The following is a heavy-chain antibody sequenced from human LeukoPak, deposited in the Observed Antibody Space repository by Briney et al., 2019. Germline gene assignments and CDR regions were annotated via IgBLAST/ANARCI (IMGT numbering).Heavy chain of an antibody. CDR1: GFTFSTFA. J-gene: IGHJ5*01. CDR2: ISAGGAST. CDR3: ARLGHNSASDS. D-gene: IGHD6-25*01. V-gene: IGHV3-23*01. Sequence: GGSLRLSCAASGFTFSTFAANWARQAPGKGLEWVSAISAGGASTYYADSVKGRFTISRDNPKSILYLQMHSLRAEDTAIYYCARLGHNSASDSWGQGTLVTVSS.